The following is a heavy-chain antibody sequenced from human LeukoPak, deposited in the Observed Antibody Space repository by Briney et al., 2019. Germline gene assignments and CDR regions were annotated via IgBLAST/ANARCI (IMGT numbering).Heavy chain of an antibody. D-gene: IGHD3-9*01. V-gene: IGHV1-69*05. Sequence: GASVKVSCKASGGTFSSYATSWVRQAPGQGLEWMGRIIPIFGTANYAQKFQGRVTITTDESTSTAYMELSSLRSEDTAVYYCARDLRSWYDILTGYYYYYYMDVWGKGTTVTVSS. J-gene: IGHJ6*03. CDR1: GGTFSSYA. CDR2: IIPIFGTA. CDR3: ARDLRSWYDILTGYYYYYYMDV.